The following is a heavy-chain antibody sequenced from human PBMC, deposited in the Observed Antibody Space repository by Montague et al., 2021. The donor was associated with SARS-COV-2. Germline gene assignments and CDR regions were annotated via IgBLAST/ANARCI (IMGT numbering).Heavy chain of an antibody. V-gene: IGHV4-31*03. CDR3: ASEGGRFQPWLRGDEAYAL. Sequence: TLSLTCTVSGGSISDGGYSWTWIRQLPGKGLEWIGCIYYSGSTFYNPSLKSRLTISVDTSKNQFSLKLSSVTAADTAVYYCASEGGRFQPWLRGDEAYALWGQGTMVTVSS. CDR1: GGSISDGGYS. D-gene: IGHD3-10*01. CDR2: IYYSGST. J-gene: IGHJ3*01.